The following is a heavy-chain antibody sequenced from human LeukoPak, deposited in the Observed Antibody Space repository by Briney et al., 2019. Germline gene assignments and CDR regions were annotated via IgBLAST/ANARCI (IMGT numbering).Heavy chain of an antibody. CDR1: GGTFTGYY. J-gene: IGHJ4*02. CDR3: AREEGYCSSSSCHIDY. CDR2: INPNSGGT. V-gene: IGHV1-2*02. D-gene: IGHD2-2*02. Sequence: ASVKVSCKASGGTFTGYYLHWVRQAPGQGLEWMGWINPNSGGTNYAQKFQGRVTMTRDTSISTAYMDLSRLRSDDTAVYYCAREEGYCSSSSCHIDYWGQGTLVTVSS.